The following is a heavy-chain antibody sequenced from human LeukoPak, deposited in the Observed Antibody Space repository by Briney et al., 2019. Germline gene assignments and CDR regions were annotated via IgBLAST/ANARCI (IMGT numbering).Heavy chain of an antibody. CDR3: ARDGKVNGSYWFDY. Sequence: GGSLRLSCAASGFTFSSYWMSWVRQAPGKGLEWVADIKQDGSEEYYVDSVKGRFTISRDNSKNTLYLQMNSLRAEDTAVYYCARDGKVNGSYWFDYWGQGTLVTVSS. CDR1: GFTFSSYW. J-gene: IGHJ4*02. CDR2: IKQDGSEE. V-gene: IGHV3-7*03. D-gene: IGHD1-26*01.